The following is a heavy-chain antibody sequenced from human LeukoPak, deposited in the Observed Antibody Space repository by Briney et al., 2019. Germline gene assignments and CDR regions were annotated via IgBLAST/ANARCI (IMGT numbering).Heavy chain of an antibody. V-gene: IGHV5-10-1*01. J-gene: IGHJ4*02. CDR1: GYSFSSYW. CDR3: ARDGGGVSSWVSH. D-gene: IGHD2-8*02. CDR2: IDPGDSFT. Sequence: GESLKISCKGSGYSFSSYWISWVRQIPGKGLEWMGRIDPGDSFTKYRPSLEGRVTISADKSLSTVYLQWSSLKASDTAIYYCARDGGGVSSWVSHWGQGTLVTVSS.